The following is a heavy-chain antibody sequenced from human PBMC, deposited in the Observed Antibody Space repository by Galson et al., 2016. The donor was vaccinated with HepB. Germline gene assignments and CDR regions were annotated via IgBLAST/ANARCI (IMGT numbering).Heavy chain of an antibody. CDR1: GGSISSYY. Sequence: SETLSLTCTVSGGSISSYYWSRIRQPPGKGLEFIGYIFYSGSTNYNPSLKSRVTISADRSKNQFSLKLNSVTAADTAVYYCATIDCSSTSCYEYFDCWGQGTLVTVSS. CDR3: ATIDCSSTSCYEYFDC. V-gene: IGHV4-59*01. J-gene: IGHJ4*02. D-gene: IGHD2-2*01. CDR2: IFYSGST.